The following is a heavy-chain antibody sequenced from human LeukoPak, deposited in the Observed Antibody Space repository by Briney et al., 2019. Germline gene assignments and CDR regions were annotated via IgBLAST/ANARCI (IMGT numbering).Heavy chain of an antibody. J-gene: IGHJ4*02. V-gene: IGHV3-30-3*01. D-gene: IGHD5-24*01. CDR1: GLTFSSYA. Sequence: GGSLRLSCAASGLTFSSYAMHWVRQAPGKGLEWVAVISYDGSNKYYADSVKGRFTISRDNSKNTLYPQMNSLRAEDTAVYYCARRDGYNYVFDYWGQGTLVTVSS. CDR3: ARRDGYNYVFDY. CDR2: ISYDGSNK.